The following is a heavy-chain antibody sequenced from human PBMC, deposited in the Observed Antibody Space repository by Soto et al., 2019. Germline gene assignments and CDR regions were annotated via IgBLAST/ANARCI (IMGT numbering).Heavy chain of an antibody. CDR2: ILHDGSAE. Sequence: PXGSLTLSRTAAGFTFTSYEMHWVREAPGRGLEWMALILHDGSAEYYADSVKGRFTISRDNSKSTLYLQMNSLRAEDTAVYYCARSRAGYSFYFYYGMDVWGQGTTVTVS. CDR1: GFTFTSYE. J-gene: IGHJ6*02. CDR3: ARSRAGYSFYFYYGMDV. D-gene: IGHD4-4*01. V-gene: IGHV3-30*03.